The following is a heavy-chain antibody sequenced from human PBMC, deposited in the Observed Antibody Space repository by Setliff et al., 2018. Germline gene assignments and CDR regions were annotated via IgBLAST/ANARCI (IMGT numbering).Heavy chain of an antibody. CDR3: ARVGATAQVIDY. CDR2: IRSKAYGGTT. D-gene: IGHD5-12*01. CDR1: GFTFGDYA. V-gene: IGHV3-49*04. Sequence: PGGSLRLSCTASGFTFGDYAMSWVRQAPGKGLEWVGFIRSKAYGGTTEYAASGKGRFTISRDDSKSIAYLQMNSLKTEDTAVYYCARVGATAQVIDYWGQGTLVTVSS. J-gene: IGHJ4*02.